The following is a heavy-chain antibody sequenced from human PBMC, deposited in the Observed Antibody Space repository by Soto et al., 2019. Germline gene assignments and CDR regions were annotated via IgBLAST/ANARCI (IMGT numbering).Heavy chain of an antibody. D-gene: IGHD3-9*01. CDR3: SRDDSDWFFN. CDR1: GFTFKNYA. CDR2: ITGSGSTT. V-gene: IGHV3-23*01. Sequence: GGSLRLSCAASGFTFKNYAMTWFRQAPGRGLEWVSVITGSGSTTYYADSVKGRFTISRDDSKKTAYLQMNSLESEDTAVYYCSRDDSDWFFNWGRGTLVTVSS. J-gene: IGHJ4*02.